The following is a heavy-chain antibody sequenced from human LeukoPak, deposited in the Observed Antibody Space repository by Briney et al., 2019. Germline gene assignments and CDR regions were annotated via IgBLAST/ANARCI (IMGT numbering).Heavy chain of an antibody. CDR2: ISAYNGNT. Sequence: ASVKVSCKASGYTFTSYGISWVRQAPGQGLEWMGWISAYNGNTNYAQKLQGRVTMTTDTSTSTAYMELRSLRSDDTAVYYCARGSNRWFGVNWFDPWGQGTLVTVSS. CDR3: ARGSNRWFGVNWFDP. CDR1: GYTFTSYG. V-gene: IGHV1-18*01. J-gene: IGHJ5*02. D-gene: IGHD3-10*01.